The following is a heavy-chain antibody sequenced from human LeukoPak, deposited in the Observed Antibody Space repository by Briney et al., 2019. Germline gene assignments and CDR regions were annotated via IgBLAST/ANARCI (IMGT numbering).Heavy chain of an antibody. CDR3: AKDGLTSKDSYYYMDV. J-gene: IGHJ6*03. D-gene: IGHD6-6*01. V-gene: IGHV3-33*06. Sequence: PGGSLRLSCAASGFTFSSYGMHWVRQAPGKGLEWVAVIWYDGSNKYYADSVKGRFTISRDNSKNTLYLQMNSLRAEDTAVYYCAKDGLTSKDSYYYMDVWGKGTTVTVPS. CDR1: GFTFSSYG. CDR2: IWYDGSNK.